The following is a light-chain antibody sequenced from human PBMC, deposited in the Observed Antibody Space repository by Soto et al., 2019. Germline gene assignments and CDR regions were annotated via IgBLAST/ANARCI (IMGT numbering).Light chain of an antibody. CDR3: HSYDSRLSGSV. CDR2: GNN. CDR1: TSNIGAGYD. J-gene: IGLJ3*02. Sequence: QSVLTQPPSVSGALGQRVTISCTGITSNIGAGYDVHWYQQLPGTAPKLLIYGNNNRPSGVPDRFSGSKSGTSASLAITGLQAEDEADYYCHSYDSRLSGSVFGGGTKLTVL. V-gene: IGLV1-40*01.